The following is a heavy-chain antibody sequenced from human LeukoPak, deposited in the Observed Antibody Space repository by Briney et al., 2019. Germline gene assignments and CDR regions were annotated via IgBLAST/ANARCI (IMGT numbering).Heavy chain of an antibody. Sequence: WASVKVSCKASGGTFSSYAISWVRQAPGQGLEWMGGIIPIFGTANYAQKFQGRVTITTDESTSTAYMELSSLRSEDTAVYCCASGYYYDSSGPKYYFDYWGQGTLVTVSS. CDR1: GGTFSSYA. J-gene: IGHJ4*02. D-gene: IGHD3-22*01. CDR3: ASGYYYDSSGPKYYFDY. V-gene: IGHV1-69*05. CDR2: IIPIFGTA.